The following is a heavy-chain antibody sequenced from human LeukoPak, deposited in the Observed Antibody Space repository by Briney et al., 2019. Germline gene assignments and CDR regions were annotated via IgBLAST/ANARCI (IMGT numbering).Heavy chain of an antibody. CDR2: INPNSGGT. Sequence: ASLKVSCKASGYTLTGSYIHWVRQAPGQGLEWMGWINPNSGGTNYAQKFQGRVTMTRDTSISTAYMELSRLRSDDTAVYYCARGKGITMIVAHWGQGTLVTVSS. D-gene: IGHD3-22*01. J-gene: IGHJ4*02. V-gene: IGHV1-2*02. CDR3: ARGKGITMIVAH. CDR1: GYTLTGSY.